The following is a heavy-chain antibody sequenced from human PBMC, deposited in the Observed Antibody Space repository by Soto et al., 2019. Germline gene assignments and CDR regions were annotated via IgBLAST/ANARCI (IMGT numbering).Heavy chain of an antibody. J-gene: IGHJ6*03. V-gene: IGHV3-64*01. Sequence: GGSLRLSCAASGFTLSGYAMDWVRQAPGKGLEYVSGISSNGVGTYYANSVQGRFTISRDNSKNTVYLQMGSLRPEDMAVYYCARRARPDFYYMDVWGTGTTVTLSS. CDR1: GFTLSGYA. CDR2: ISSNGVGT. D-gene: IGHD6-6*01. CDR3: ARRARPDFYYMDV.